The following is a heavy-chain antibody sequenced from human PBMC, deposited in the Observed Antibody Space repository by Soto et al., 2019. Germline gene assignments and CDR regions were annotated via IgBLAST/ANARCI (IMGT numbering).Heavy chain of an antibody. CDR1: GYSFTSYW. J-gene: IGHJ1*01. Sequence: GESLKISCEGSGYSFTSYWIGWVSQMPGKGLEWMGIIYPGDSDTRYSPSFQGQVTISADKSISTAYLQWSSLKASDTAMYYCARQHEYCSGGSCYLPQHWGQGTLVTVSS. V-gene: IGHV5-51*01. CDR2: IYPGDSDT. CDR3: ARQHEYCSGGSCYLPQH. D-gene: IGHD2-15*01.